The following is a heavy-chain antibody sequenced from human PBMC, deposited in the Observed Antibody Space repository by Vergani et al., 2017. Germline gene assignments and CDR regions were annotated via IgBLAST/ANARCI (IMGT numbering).Heavy chain of an antibody. V-gene: IGHV1-69*08. J-gene: IGHJ5*02. Sequence: QVQLVQSGAEVKKPGSSVKVSCKASGGTFSSYTISWVRQAPGQGLEWMGRIIPILGIANYAQKFQGRVTITADKSTSTAYMELSSLRSEDTAVYYCARELKIGDWFDPWGQGTLVTVSS. CDR2: IIPILGIA. D-gene: IGHD3-22*01. CDR3: ARELKIGDWFDP. CDR1: GGTFSSYT.